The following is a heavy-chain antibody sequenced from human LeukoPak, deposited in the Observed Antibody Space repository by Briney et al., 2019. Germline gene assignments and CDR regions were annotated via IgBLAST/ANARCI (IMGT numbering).Heavy chain of an antibody. Sequence: GGSLRLSCAASGFTFSSSSMNWVRQAPGKGLEWVSFISMGSRFRHYAESMKGRFTISRDDAKNSMYLQVDSLRAEDTAAYYCAKSITAAGTYAFDIWGQGTVVTVAS. V-gene: IGHV3-21*04. CDR1: GFTFSSSS. J-gene: IGHJ3*02. CDR3: AKSITAAGTYAFDI. CDR2: ISMGSRFR. D-gene: IGHD6-13*01.